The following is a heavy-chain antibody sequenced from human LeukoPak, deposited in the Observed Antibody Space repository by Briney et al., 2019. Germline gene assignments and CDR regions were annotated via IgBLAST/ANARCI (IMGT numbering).Heavy chain of an antibody. Sequence: PGGSLRLSCAASGFTFSNYAMSWVRQAPGKGLEWVSGISGSGVTTYYADSAKGRFTISRDNSKNMLYLQMNSLRADDTAVYYCAKKVSPPEHWGQGTLVTVSS. CDR1: GFTFSNYA. V-gene: IGHV3-23*01. CDR3: AKKVSPPEH. CDR2: ISGSGVTT. J-gene: IGHJ4*02.